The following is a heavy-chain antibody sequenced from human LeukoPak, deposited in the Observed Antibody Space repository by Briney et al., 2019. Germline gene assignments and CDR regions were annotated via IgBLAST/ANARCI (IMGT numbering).Heavy chain of an antibody. CDR2: VNRSGGST. CDR3: ARDHLVEGTGLLKD. D-gene: IGHD3/OR15-3a*01. J-gene: IGHJ3*01. CDR1: GYTFTNYY. V-gene: IGHV1-46*01. Sequence: ASVKVSCKASGYTFTNYYMHWVRQAPGQGLEWMGIVNRSGGSTNYAQKFQGRVTMTRDTSTSTVYMELSSLRSEDTAVYYCARDHLVEGTGLLKDWGQGTMVTVSS.